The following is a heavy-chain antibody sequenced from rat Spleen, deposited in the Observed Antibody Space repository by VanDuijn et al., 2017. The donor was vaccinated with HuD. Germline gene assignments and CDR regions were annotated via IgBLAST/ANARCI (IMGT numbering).Heavy chain of an antibody. CDR2: INTGGDKT. CDR3: ARHGGLRNWFAY. CDR1: GFTFSSYH. J-gene: IGHJ3*01. V-gene: IGHV5-25*01. D-gene: IGHD1-11*01. Sequence: EVQLVESGGGLVQPGRSMKLSCIVSGFTFSSYHMAWVRQAPTKGLEWVASINTGGDKTYYRDSVKGRFTASRDDAKNTQFLQMDSLRSEDTATYYCARHGGLRNWFAYWGQGTLVTVSS.